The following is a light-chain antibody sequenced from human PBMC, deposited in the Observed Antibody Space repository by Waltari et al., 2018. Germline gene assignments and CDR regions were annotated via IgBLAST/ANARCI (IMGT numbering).Light chain of an antibody. CDR3: SSYTSTSTPVV. CDR2: DVS. CDR1: SSDIGAYNY. J-gene: IGLJ2*01. Sequence: QSALTQPASVSGSPGRSITISCTGTSSDIGAYNYVSWYQQHPGKAPKLMIYDVSNRPSGVSNRFSGSNSGNPASLTISGLLADDEADYYCSSYTSTSTPVVFGGGTKLTVL. V-gene: IGLV2-14*03.